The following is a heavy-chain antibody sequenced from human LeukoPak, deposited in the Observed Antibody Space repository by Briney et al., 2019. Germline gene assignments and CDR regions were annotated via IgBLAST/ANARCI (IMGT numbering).Heavy chain of an antibody. Sequence: PGVSLRLSCSASGFTFSSYAMHWVRQAPGKGLEYVSAISSDGGTTYYADSVKGRFTISRDNSKNTLYLQMNSLRAEDTAVYYCARGGTVGYNYFDYWGQGTLVSVSS. CDR3: ARGGTVGYNYFDY. D-gene: IGHD5-24*01. J-gene: IGHJ4*02. CDR2: ISSDGGTT. V-gene: IGHV3-64*04. CDR1: GFTFSSYA.